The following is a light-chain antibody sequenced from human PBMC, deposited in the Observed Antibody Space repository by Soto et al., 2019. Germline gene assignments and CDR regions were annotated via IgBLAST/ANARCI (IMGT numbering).Light chain of an antibody. J-gene: IGKJ1*01. CDR2: GTS. V-gene: IGKV3-15*01. Sequence: MVMTQSPATLYVSPGEKVTLSCRTSQNVTSNLAWYQLKPGQTPSLLIYGTSTRAPDIPVRFSGSGSGTEFTLTITTVQSGDSAVYYCQQYDDWGFGPGTKVEIK. CDR1: QNVTSN. CDR3: QQYDDWG.